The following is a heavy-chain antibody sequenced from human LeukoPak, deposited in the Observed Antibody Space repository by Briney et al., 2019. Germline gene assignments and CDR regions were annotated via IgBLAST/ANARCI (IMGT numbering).Heavy chain of an antibody. J-gene: IGHJ4*02. D-gene: IGHD6-13*01. CDR1: GFTFSSYA. CDR3: AKDYSNIPAPANPLFDY. Sequence: GGSLRLSCAASGFTFSSYAMSWVRQAPGKGLEWVSGITGSGDTTFYADSVKGRFTISRDNSENTLYLQMNSLRAEDTALYYCAKDYSNIPAPANPLFDYWGQGTLVTVS. CDR2: ITGSGDTT. V-gene: IGHV3-23*01.